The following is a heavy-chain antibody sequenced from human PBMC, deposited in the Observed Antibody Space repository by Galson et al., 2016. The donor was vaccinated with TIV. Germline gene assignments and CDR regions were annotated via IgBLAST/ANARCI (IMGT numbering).Heavy chain of an antibody. J-gene: IGHJ4*02. Sequence: SETLSLTCAVSGSSISSGYYLGWIRQSPGKGLEWIGSFYYGGSTYYNPPLKSRVAISVDTSKNQFSLRLSSVTAADTAVYYCAKMARTTGPDTEYYFDHWGQGMLVTVSS. CDR2: FYYGGST. CDR3: AKMARTTGPDTEYYFDH. CDR1: GSSISSGYY. D-gene: IGHD1-1*01. V-gene: IGHV4-38-2*01.